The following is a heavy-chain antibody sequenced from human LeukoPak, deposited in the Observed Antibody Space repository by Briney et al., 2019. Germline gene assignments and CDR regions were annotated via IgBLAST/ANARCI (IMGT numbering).Heavy chain of an antibody. D-gene: IGHD3-16*01. CDR3: ARESAFYYDS. CDR1: GDSISSGGHY. CDR2: IYDTRYT. Sequence: SETLSLTCTVSGDSISSGGHYWGWVRQHPGKGLEWVGFIYDTRYTYYKSSLQSRLTISVDTSKNQLSLKLTSVTAADTAVYYCARESAFYYDSWGQGILVTVSS. J-gene: IGHJ4*02. V-gene: IGHV4-31*03.